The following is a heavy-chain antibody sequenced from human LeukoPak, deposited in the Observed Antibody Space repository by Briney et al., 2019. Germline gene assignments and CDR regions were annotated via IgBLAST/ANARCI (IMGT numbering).Heavy chain of an antibody. J-gene: IGHJ4*02. D-gene: IGHD3-16*01. Sequence: PGGSLRLSCAASGFTFSSHGMHWVRQAPGKGLERVAVIWYDGSDKYYADSVKGRFTISRDNSKNTLYLQMTSLRADDTAVYYCARDRVLHYFDYWGQGALVTVSS. CDR3: ARDRVLHYFDY. CDR1: GFTFSSHG. CDR2: IWYDGSDK. V-gene: IGHV3-33*01.